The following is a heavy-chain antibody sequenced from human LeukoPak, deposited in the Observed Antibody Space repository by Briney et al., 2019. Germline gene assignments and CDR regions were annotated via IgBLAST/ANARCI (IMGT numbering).Heavy chain of an antibody. V-gene: IGHV1-46*01. D-gene: IGHD3-3*01. CDR1: GYTFTSDY. CDR2: INPSGGRT. CDR3: ARGSRFLDY. J-gene: IGHJ4*02. Sequence: ASVKVSCKASGYTFTSDYIHWVRQAPGQGLEWLGIINPSGGRTTYGQNFQGRVTMTRDTSTSTVYMELSSLRSEDTAVYYWARGSRFLDYWGQGTLVTVSS.